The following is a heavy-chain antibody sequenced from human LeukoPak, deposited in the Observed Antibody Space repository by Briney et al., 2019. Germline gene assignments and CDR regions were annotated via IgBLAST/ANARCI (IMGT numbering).Heavy chain of an antibody. CDR1: GASISSYY. V-gene: IGHV4-59*08. D-gene: IGHD2-21*02. J-gene: IGHJ4*02. Sequence: PSQTLSLTCTVSGASISSYYWSWIRQPPGKGLEWIGDIYYSGNTNYNPSLKSRLIMSVDTSKNHFSLRLNSVTAADTAVYFCARQSDTSGFDYWGQGALVTVSS. CDR3: ARQSDTSGFDY. CDR2: IYYSGNT.